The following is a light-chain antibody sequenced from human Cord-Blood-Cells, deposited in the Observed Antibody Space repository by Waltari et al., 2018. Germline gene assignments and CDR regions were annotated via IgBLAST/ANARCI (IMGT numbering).Light chain of an antibody. Sequence: DIQMTQSPSSLSASVGDRVTITCRASPSISSYLNWYQQKPGKAPKLLIYAASSLQSGVPSRFSGSGSVTDFTLTISSLQPEDFATYYCQQSYSTPPTFGGGTKVEIK. CDR2: AAS. J-gene: IGKJ4*01. CDR3: QQSYSTPPT. V-gene: IGKV1-39*01. CDR1: PSISSY.